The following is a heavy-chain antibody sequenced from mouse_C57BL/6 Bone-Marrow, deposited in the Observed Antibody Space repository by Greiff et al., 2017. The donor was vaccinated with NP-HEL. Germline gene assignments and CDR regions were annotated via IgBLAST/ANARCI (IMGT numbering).Heavy chain of an antibody. CDR2: IDPETGGT. CDR1: GYTFTDYE. J-gene: IGHJ1*03. V-gene: IGHV1-15*01. Sequence: QVQLQQSGAELVRPGASVTLSCKASGYTFTDYEMHWVKQTPVHGLEWIGAIDPETGGTAYNQKFKGKAILTADKSSSTAYMELRSLTSEDSAVYYCTREGTTVGYFDVWGTGTTVTVSS. D-gene: IGHD1-1*01. CDR3: TREGTTVGYFDV.